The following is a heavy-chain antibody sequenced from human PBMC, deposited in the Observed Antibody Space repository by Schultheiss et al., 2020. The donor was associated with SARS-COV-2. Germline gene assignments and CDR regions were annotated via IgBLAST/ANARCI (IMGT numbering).Heavy chain of an antibody. CDR3: ARAINSGSYPRGQGGGDWFDP. V-gene: IGHV1-69*13. J-gene: IGHJ5*02. D-gene: IGHD1-26*01. CDR1: GGTFSSYA. Sequence: SVKVSCKASGGTFSSYAISWVRQAPGQGLEWMGGIIPIFGTANYAQKFQGRVTITADESTSTAYRELSSLRSEDTAVYYCARAINSGSYPRGQGGGDWFDPWGQGTLVTVSS. CDR2: IIPIFGTA.